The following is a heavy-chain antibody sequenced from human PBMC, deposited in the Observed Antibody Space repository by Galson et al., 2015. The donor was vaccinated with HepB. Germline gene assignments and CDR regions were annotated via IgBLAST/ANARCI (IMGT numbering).Heavy chain of an antibody. J-gene: IGHJ3*01. D-gene: IGHD1-1*01. CDR1: GFTFSTYG. Sequence: SLRLSCAASGFTFSTYGMYWVRQAPGKGLEWVAVISYDGRIKYYADSVKGRFTISRDNSKNTLYLQMNSLRAEDTALYYCAKDLRVAPQLSGTFDLWGQGTMVTVSS. CDR3: AKDLRVAPQLSGTFDL. V-gene: IGHV3-30*18. CDR2: ISYDGRIK.